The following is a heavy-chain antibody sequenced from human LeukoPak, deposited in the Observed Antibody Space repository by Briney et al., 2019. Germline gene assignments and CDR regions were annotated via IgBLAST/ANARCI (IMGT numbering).Heavy chain of an antibody. J-gene: IGHJ3*02. Sequence: SVKVSCKASGGTFSSYAISWVRQAPGQGLEWMGGIIPIFGTANYAQKFQGRVTITTDESTSTAHMELSSLRSEDTAVYYCARNPCGGDCYSDPNDAFDIWGQGTMVTVSS. CDR3: ARNPCGGDCYSDPNDAFDI. CDR2: IIPIFGTA. V-gene: IGHV1-69*05. CDR1: GGTFSSYA. D-gene: IGHD2-21*02.